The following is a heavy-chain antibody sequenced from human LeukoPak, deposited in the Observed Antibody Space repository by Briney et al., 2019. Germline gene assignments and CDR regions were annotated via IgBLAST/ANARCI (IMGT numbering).Heavy chain of an antibody. Sequence: SVKVSCKASGYIFTGYYMHWVRQAPGQGLEWMGRIIPILGIANYAQKFQGRVTITADKSTSTAYMELSSLRSEDTAVYYCARDPQQLVGSADYWGQGTLVTVSS. J-gene: IGHJ4*02. V-gene: IGHV1-69*04. CDR1: GYIFTGYY. CDR2: IIPILGIA. D-gene: IGHD6-13*01. CDR3: ARDPQQLVGSADY.